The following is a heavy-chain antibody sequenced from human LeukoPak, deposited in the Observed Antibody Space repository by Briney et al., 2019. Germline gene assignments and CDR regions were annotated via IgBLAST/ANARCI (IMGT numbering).Heavy chain of an antibody. D-gene: IGHD3-22*01. V-gene: IGHV3-21*01. CDR3: AKDYYYISVYWDVFDI. CDR1: GFTFDDYG. J-gene: IGHJ3*02. CDR2: ITSTGSYI. Sequence: GGSLRLSCAASGFTFDDYGMSWVRQAPGKGLEWVSSITSTGSYIYYADSVKGRFTISRDNAKNSLFLQLNSLRAEDTAVYYWAKDYYYISVYWDVFDIGAQGKLVTVS.